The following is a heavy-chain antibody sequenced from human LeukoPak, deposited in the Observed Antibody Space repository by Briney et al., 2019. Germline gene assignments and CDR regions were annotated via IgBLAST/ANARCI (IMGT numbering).Heavy chain of an antibody. V-gene: IGHV4-34*01. CDR3: AGGRGGSSRSRAFDI. CDR2: INHSGST. Sequence: SETLSLTCAVYGGSFSGYYWSWIRQPPGKGLEWIGEINHSGSTNYNPSLKSRVTISVDTSKNQFSLKLSSVTAADTAVYYCAGGRGGSSRSRAFDIWGQGTMVTVSS. D-gene: IGHD6-13*01. J-gene: IGHJ3*02. CDR1: GGSFSGYY.